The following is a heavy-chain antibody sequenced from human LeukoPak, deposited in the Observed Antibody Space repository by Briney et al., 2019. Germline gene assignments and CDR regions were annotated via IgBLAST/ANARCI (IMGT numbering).Heavy chain of an antibody. Sequence: ASVKVSCKASGGTFSSYAISWVRQAPGQGLEWMGRIIPILGIANYAQKFQGRVTMTRNTSISTAYMELSSLRSEDTAVYYCARGSPYYYDSSASSNWFDPWGQGTLVTVSS. D-gene: IGHD3-22*01. CDR2: IIPILGIA. J-gene: IGHJ5*02. CDR3: ARGSPYYYDSSASSNWFDP. CDR1: GGTFSSYA. V-gene: IGHV1-69*04.